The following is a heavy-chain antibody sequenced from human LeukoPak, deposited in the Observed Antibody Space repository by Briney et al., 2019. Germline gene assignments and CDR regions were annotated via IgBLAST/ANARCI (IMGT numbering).Heavy chain of an antibody. J-gene: IGHJ4*02. Sequence: GASAKVSCKASGYTFTSCDINWVRQATGQGLEWMGWMNPNSGNTGYAQKFQGRVTMTRNTSISTAYMELSSLRSEDTAVYYCVNSGYDFTHNYYFDYWGQGTLVTVSS. CDR2: MNPNSGNT. V-gene: IGHV1-8*01. D-gene: IGHD5-12*01. CDR1: GYTFTSCD. CDR3: VNSGYDFTHNYYFDY.